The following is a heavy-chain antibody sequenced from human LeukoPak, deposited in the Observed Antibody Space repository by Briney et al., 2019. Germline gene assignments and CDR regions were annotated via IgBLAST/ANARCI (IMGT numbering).Heavy chain of an antibody. V-gene: IGHV3-48*01. Sequence: GGSLRLSCAASGFTFSSYGMHWVRQAPGKGLEWVSYISSSSTIYYADSVKGRFTISRDNAKNSLYLQMNSLRAEDTAVYYCARGQIRFDPWGQGTLVTVSS. CDR3: ARGQIRFDP. CDR2: ISSSSTI. CDR1: GFTFSSYG. J-gene: IGHJ5*02.